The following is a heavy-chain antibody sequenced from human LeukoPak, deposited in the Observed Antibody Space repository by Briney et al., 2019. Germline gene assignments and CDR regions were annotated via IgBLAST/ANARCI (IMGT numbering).Heavy chain of an antibody. V-gene: IGHV1-46*01. CDR3: ARAGGDGDYPFPFQH. CDR1: GYTFTSYY. CDR2: INPSGGST. D-gene: IGHD4-17*01. Sequence: GASVKVSCKASGYTFTSYYMHWVRQAPGQGLEWMGIINPSGGSTSYAQKFQGRVTMTRDTSTSTVYMELSSLRSEDTAVYYCARAGGDGDYPFPFQHWGQGTLVTVSS. J-gene: IGHJ1*01.